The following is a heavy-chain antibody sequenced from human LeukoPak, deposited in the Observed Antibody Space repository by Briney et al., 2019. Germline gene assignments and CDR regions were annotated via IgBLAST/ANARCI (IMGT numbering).Heavy chain of an antibody. CDR2: IYYSGSS. CDR1: GGSITSYY. J-gene: IGHJ4*02. Sequence: SETLSLTCPVSGGSITSYYWSWIRQPPGKGLEWIGYIYYSGSSIYNPSLKSRVAMSVDTSKNQFSLSLSSVTAADTAVYYCARFTHDDQTNTYYLDQWGQGNLVTVSS. CDR3: ARFTHDDQTNTYYLDQ. D-gene: IGHD2-8*01. V-gene: IGHV4-59*08.